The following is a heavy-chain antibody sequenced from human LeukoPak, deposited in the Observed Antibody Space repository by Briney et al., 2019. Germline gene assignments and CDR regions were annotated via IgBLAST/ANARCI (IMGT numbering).Heavy chain of an antibody. Sequence: GGSLRLSCAAPGFTFSSYAMHWVRQAPGKGLEWVAVISYGGSNKYYADSVKGRFTISRDNSKNTLYLQMNSLRAEDTAVYYCARDLMYYYGSGSYGMDVWGQGTTVTVSS. J-gene: IGHJ6*02. CDR1: GFTFSSYA. D-gene: IGHD3-10*01. CDR2: ISYGGSNK. V-gene: IGHV3-30-3*01. CDR3: ARDLMYYYGSGSYGMDV.